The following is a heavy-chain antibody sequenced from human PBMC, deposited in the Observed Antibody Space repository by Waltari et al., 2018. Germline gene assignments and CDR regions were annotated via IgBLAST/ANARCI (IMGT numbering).Heavy chain of an antibody. J-gene: IGHJ3*02. CDR1: GFTFSSYA. Sequence: QVQLVESGGGVVQPGRSLRLSCAASGFTFSSYAMHWVRQAPGKGLEWVAVISYDGSNKYYADSVKGRFTISRDNSKNTLYLQMNSLRAEDTAVYYCARVQWLVLDAFDIWGQGTMVTVSS. V-gene: IGHV3-30-3*01. CDR2: ISYDGSNK. D-gene: IGHD6-19*01. CDR3: ARVQWLVLDAFDI.